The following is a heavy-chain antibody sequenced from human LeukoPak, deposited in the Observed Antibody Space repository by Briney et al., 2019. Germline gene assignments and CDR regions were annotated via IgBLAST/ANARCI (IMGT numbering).Heavy chain of an antibody. V-gene: IGHV3-30*01. CDR3: ASGGFYDFWSGYYTPFDY. Sequence: PGRSLRLSCAASGFTFSAYAIHWVRQAPGKGLEWVAVISYDGSNKYYADSVKGRFTISRDNSKNTLYLQMNSLRAEDTAVYFCASGGFYDFWSGYYTPFDYWGQGTLVTVSS. D-gene: IGHD3-3*01. CDR1: GFTFSAYA. CDR2: ISYDGSNK. J-gene: IGHJ4*02.